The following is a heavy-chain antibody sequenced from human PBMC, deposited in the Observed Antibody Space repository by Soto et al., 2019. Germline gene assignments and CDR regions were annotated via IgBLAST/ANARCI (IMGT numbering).Heavy chain of an antibody. Sequence: QVQLQESGPGLVKPSETLSLTCTVSGGSISNYYWTWIRQPAGKGPEWIGRIHSSGTTNYNPSLKSRVTMSVDTSKNPFSLRLTSVTAVDTAVYSCARANDLSPSEWGRGTLVTVSS. CDR3: ARANDLSPSE. CDR2: IHSSGTT. V-gene: IGHV4-4*07. J-gene: IGHJ2*01. CDR1: GGSISNYY.